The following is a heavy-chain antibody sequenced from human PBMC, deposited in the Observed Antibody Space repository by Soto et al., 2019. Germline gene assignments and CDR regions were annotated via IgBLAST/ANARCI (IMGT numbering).Heavy chain of an antibody. D-gene: IGHD6-19*01. V-gene: IGHV3-7*03. CDR3: AREPPYSSGWYHWFDP. CDR1: GFTFSSYW. Sequence: GGSLRLSCAASGFTFSSYWMSWVRQAPGKGLEWVANIKQDGSEKYYVDSVKGRFTISRDNAKNSLYLQMNSLRAEDTAVYYCAREPPYSSGWYHWFDPWGQGTLVTVSS. J-gene: IGHJ5*02. CDR2: IKQDGSEK.